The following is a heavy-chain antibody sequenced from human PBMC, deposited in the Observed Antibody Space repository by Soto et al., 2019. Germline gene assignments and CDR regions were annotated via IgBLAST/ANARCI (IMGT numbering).Heavy chain of an antibody. D-gene: IGHD3-10*01. CDR3: ASTRGSGSYYYYGMDV. Sequence: SETLSLTCAVSGGSISSGGYSWSWIRQPPGKGLEWIGYIYHSGSTYYNPSLKSRVTISVDRSKNQFSLKLSSVTAADTAVYYCASTRGSGSYYYYGMDVWGQGTTVTVSS. J-gene: IGHJ6*02. V-gene: IGHV4-30-2*01. CDR1: GGSISSGGYS. CDR2: IYHSGST.